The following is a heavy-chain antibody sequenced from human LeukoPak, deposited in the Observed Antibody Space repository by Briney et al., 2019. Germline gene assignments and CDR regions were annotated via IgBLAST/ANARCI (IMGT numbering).Heavy chain of an antibody. V-gene: IGHV3-23*01. CDR1: GFTFSSYS. Sequence: GGSLRLSCAASGFTFSSYSMNWVRQAPGKGLEWVSAISGSGGSTYYADSVKGRFTISRDNSKNTLYLQMNSLRAEDTAVYYCALTGYLDAFDIWGQGTMVTVSS. D-gene: IGHD3-9*01. CDR3: ALTGYLDAFDI. CDR2: ISGSGGST. J-gene: IGHJ3*02.